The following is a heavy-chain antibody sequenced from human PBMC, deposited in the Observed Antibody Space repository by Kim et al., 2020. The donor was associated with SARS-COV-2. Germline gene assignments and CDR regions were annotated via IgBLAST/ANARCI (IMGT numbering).Heavy chain of an antibody. J-gene: IGHJ6*02. D-gene: IGHD3-10*01. Sequence: GGSLRLSCAASGFTFSSYGMHWVRQAPGKGLEWVAVISYDGSNKYYADSVKGRFTISRDNSKNTLYLQMNSLRAEDTAVYYCAKERLYYYGSGSYYGPPYYYYGMDVWGQGTTVTVSS. CDR1: GFTFSSYG. CDR3: AKERLYYYGSGSYYGPPYYYYGMDV. V-gene: IGHV3-30*18. CDR2: ISYDGSNK.